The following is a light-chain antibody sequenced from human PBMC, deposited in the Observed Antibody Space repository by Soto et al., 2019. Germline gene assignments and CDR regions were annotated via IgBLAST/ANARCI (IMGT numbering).Light chain of an antibody. J-gene: IGLJ3*02. V-gene: IGLV2-14*01. Sequence: QSALTQSASVSGSPGQSITISCTGTSSDVGAYNYVSWYRQHPGKAPKLMIYEVSNRPSGVSNRFSGSKSGTTASLTISGLQAEDEADYYCSSYTSSGTWVFGGGTKLTVL. CDR2: EVS. CDR1: SSDVGAYNY. CDR3: SSYTSSGTWV.